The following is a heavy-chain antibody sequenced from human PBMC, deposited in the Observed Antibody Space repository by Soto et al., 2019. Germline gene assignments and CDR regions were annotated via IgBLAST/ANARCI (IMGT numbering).Heavy chain of an antibody. CDR3: ARVRRHYDSSGYYYGGVDY. CDR2: IYHSGST. D-gene: IGHD3-22*01. Sequence: QVQLQESGPGLVKPSGTLSLTCAVSGGSISSSNWWSWARQPPGKGLERIGEIYHSGSTNYNPSLKSRVTISVDKSKHQFSLKLSSVTAADTAVYYCARVRRHYDSSGYYYGGVDYWGQGTLVTVSS. V-gene: IGHV4-4*02. CDR1: GGSISSSNW. J-gene: IGHJ4*02.